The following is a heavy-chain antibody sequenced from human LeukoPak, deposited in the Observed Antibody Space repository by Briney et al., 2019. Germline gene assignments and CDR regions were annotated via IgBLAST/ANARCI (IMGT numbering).Heavy chain of an antibody. CDR1: GGSISSYC. D-gene: IGHD2-2*01. CDR2: IYYSGIT. CDR3: ARASAYYYYYYYMDV. Sequence: SETLSLTCTVSGGSISSYCWSWIRQPPGKGLEWIGYIYYSGITNYNPSLKSRVTISVDTSKNQFSLKLSSVTAADTAVYYCARASAYYYYYYYMDVWGKGTTVTISS. J-gene: IGHJ6*03. V-gene: IGHV4-59*01.